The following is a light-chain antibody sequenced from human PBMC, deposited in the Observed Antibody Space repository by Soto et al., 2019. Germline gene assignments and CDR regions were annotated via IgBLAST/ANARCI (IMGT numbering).Light chain of an antibody. J-gene: IGKJ2*01. Sequence: DIRMTQSPSTLSASVGDRVTITCRASQSISSWLAWYQQKPGKARKLLIYEASSLESGVPSRFSGSGSGTEFTLTVSSQQPDDVATYYCQQYNSYPYIFGQGTKREIK. CDR2: EAS. CDR3: QQYNSYPYI. CDR1: QSISSW. V-gene: IGKV1-5*01.